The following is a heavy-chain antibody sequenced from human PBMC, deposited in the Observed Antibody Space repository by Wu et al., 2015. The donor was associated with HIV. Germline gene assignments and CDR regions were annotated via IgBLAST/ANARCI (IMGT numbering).Heavy chain of an antibody. V-gene: IGHV1-69*01. D-gene: IGHD6-13*01. CDR1: QYTFINYD. Sequence: QVQLVQSGAEVTEPGASVMVSCKASQYTFINYDVHWVRQAPGQGLEWMGGITSLSGTTSYAQTFQGRVTITTDESTRTAYMEMNSLRHDDTAVYFCTRGLGGIEDHWGQGTLGHRLL. CDR2: ITSLSGTT. J-gene: IGHJ4*02. CDR3: TRGLGGIEDH.